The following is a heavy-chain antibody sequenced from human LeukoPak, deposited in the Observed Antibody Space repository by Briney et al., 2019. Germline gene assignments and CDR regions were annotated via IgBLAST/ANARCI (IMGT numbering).Heavy chain of an antibody. V-gene: IGHV1-2*02. D-gene: IGHD2-15*01. J-gene: IGHJ4*02. CDR1: GYTFTGYY. CDR3: ARSFTYCSGGSCYRPLGY. Sequence: VASVKVSCKASGYTFTGYYMHWVRQAPGQGLEWMGWINPNSGGTNYAQKFQGRVTMTRDTSISTAYMELSRLRSDDTAVYYCARSFTYCSGGSCYRPLGYWGQGTLVTVSS. CDR2: INPNSGGT.